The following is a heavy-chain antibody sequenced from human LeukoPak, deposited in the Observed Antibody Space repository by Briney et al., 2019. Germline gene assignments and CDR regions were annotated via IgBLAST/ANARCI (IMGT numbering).Heavy chain of an antibody. CDR1: GGSISSSNW. D-gene: IGHD6-19*01. J-gene: IGHJ4*02. V-gene: IGHV4-4*02. CDR3: ARTYYSSGWHHFDY. CDR2: IYHSGST. Sequence: PSGTLSLTCAVPGGSISSSNWWSWVRQPPGKGLEWIGEIYHSGSTNYNPSLKSRVTISVDKSKNQFSLKLSSVTAADTAVYYCARTYYSSGWHHFDYWGQGTLVTVSS.